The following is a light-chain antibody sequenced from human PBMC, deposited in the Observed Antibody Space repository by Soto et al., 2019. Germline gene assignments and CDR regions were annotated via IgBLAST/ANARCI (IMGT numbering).Light chain of an antibody. CDR3: QQRSNWPT. CDR1: QRVGSY. Sequence: EIVLTQSPATLSLSPGARATLSCRASQRVGSYLAWYQQKPGQAPRLLIYDASNRATGIPARFSGSGSGTDFTRTMRTQEPADYAGQYCQQRSNWPTFGQGTKLEI. CDR2: DAS. V-gene: IGKV3-11*01. J-gene: IGKJ2*01.